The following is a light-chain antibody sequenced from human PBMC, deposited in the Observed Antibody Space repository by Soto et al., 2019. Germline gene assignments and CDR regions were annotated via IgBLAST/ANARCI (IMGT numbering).Light chain of an antibody. CDR3: QQYNSQWT. J-gene: IGKJ1*01. CDR1: QSVSSE. V-gene: IGKV3-15*01. Sequence: EIVMTQSPATLSVSPGERATLSCRASQSVSSELDWYHQKPCQAPRLLIYGACTRATGIPARFSGSGSGTDFTLTINIQQSEDFATYCCQQYNSQWTFGQGTKVDIK. CDR2: GAC.